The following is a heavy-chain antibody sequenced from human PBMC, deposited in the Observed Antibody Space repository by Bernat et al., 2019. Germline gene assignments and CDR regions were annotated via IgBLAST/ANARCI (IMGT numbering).Heavy chain of an antibody. CDR3: AKDLMEEYCTNGVCYYYYGMDV. CDR2: ISYDGSNK. J-gene: IGHJ6*02. D-gene: IGHD2-8*01. V-gene: IGHV3-30*18. CDR1: GFTFSSYG. Sequence: QVQLVESGGGVVQPGRSLRLSCAASGFTFSSYGMHWVRQAPGKGLEWVAGISYDGSNKYYADSVKGRFTISRDNSKNTLYLQMNSLRAEDTAVYYCAKDLMEEYCTNGVCYYYYGMDVWGQGTTVTVSS.